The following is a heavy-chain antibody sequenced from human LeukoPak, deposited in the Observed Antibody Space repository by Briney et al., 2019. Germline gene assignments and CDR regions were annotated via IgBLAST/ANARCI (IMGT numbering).Heavy chain of an antibody. CDR2: IYYSGST. V-gene: IGHV4-59*01. CDR3: ARSITIFGVVRQVDY. Sequence: SETLSLTCTVSGGSISSYYWSWIRQPPGEGLEWIGYIYYSGSTNYNPSLKSRVTISVDTSKNQFSLKLSSVTAADTAVYYCARSITIFGVVRQVDYWGQGTLVTVSS. J-gene: IGHJ4*02. D-gene: IGHD3-3*01. CDR1: GGSISSYY.